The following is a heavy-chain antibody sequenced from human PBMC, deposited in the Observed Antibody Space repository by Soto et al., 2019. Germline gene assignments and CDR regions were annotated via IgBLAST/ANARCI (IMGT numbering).Heavy chain of an antibody. CDR1: AFSVSGAA. J-gene: IGHJ4*02. CDR2: IRSKANSYAT. V-gene: IGHV3-73*01. CDR3: ARNPYRGNSAFDY. Sequence: SLRLSFAASAFSVSGAAIPWVPRVSGKGLEWVGRIRSKANSYATAYAASVKGRFTISRENAKNSLYLQMNSLRPEDTVVCYCARNPYRGNSAFDYWGQRTLPTASS. D-gene: IGHD2-21*02.